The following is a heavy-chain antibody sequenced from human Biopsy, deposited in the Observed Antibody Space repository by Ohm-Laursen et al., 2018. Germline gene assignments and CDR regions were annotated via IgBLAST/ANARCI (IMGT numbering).Heavy chain of an antibody. J-gene: IGHJ4*02. D-gene: IGHD2-21*02. Sequence: TLSLTCTVSGDSITNTIYYWAWIRQHPGKGLEWIGNIYYDGTTYYNPSLKSRFTISVDTSKNQFSLKLSSVTAADTAVYYCARDDAVTVIRGLYYWGQGALVTVSS. CDR3: ARDDAVTVIRGLYY. CDR1: GDSITNTIYY. CDR2: IYYDGTT. V-gene: IGHV4-31*03.